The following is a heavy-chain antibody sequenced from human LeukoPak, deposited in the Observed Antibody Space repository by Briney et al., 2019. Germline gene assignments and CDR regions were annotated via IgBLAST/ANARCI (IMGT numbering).Heavy chain of an antibody. CDR3: ARHGTVDTAMVTFSFDY. D-gene: IGHD5-18*01. CDR2: IYYSGST. J-gene: IGHJ4*02. CDR1: GGSISSYY. V-gene: IGHV4-59*08. Sequence: SETLSLTCTVSGGSISSYYWSWIRQPPGKGLEWIGYIYYSGSTNYNPSLKSRVTISVDTSKNQFSLKLSSVTAADTAAYYCARHGTVDTAMVTFSFDYWGQGTLVTVSS.